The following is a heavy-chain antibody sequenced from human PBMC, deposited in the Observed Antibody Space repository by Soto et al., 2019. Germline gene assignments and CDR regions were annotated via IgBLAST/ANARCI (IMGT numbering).Heavy chain of an antibody. J-gene: IGHJ4*02. CDR3: ARDVSGGSYYYDSSEDY. CDR2: ISAYNGNT. CDR1: GYTFTSYG. Sequence: ASVKVSCKASGYTFTSYGISWVRQAPGQGLEWMGWISAYNGNTNYAQKLQGRVTMTTDTSTSTAYMELRSLRSDDTAVYYRARDVSGGSYYYDSSEDYWGQGTLVTVSS. D-gene: IGHD3-22*01. V-gene: IGHV1-18*01.